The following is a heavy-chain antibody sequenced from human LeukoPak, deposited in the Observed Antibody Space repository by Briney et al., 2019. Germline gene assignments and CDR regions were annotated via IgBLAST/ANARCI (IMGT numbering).Heavy chain of an antibody. CDR3: ARWSSSYFFDY. J-gene: IGHJ4*02. V-gene: IGHV3-23*01. D-gene: IGHD6-6*01. CDR2: ISGSGGTT. Sequence: GGSLRLSCAASGFTFDDYAMHWVRQAPGKGLEWVSSISGSGGTTTYADSVRGRFTISRDNAKSTLYLQINSLRVEDAAVFYCARWSSSYFFDYWGQGTLVTVSS. CDR1: GFTFDDYA.